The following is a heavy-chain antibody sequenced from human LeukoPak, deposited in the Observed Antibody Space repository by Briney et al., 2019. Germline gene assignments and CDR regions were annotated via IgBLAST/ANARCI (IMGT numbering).Heavy chain of an antibody. Sequence: GGSLRLSCAASGFTFITYWMSGVRQAPGKGREWGANIKQDGSEKYYVDSVKGRFTISRDNAKNSLYLQMNSLRAEDTAVYYCARAKAGSSWYGSWKNYYYMDVWGKGTTVTVSS. CDR3: ARAKAGSSWYGSWKNYYYMDV. J-gene: IGHJ6*03. D-gene: IGHD6-13*01. CDR2: IKQDGSEK. V-gene: IGHV3-7*01. CDR1: GFTFITYW.